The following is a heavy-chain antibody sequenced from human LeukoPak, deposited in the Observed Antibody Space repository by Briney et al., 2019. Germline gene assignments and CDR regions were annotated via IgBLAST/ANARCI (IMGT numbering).Heavy chain of an antibody. V-gene: IGHV4-30-2*01. CDR1: GGSISSGGYY. CDR2: IYHSGST. Sequence: SETLSLTCTVSGGSISSGGYYWSWIRQPPGKGLEWIGYIYHSGSTYYNPSLKSRVTISVDRSKNQFSLKLSSVTAADTAVYYCARGFTTVTTPGAFDIWGQGTMVTVSS. J-gene: IGHJ3*02. CDR3: ARGFTTVTTPGAFDI. D-gene: IGHD4-17*01.